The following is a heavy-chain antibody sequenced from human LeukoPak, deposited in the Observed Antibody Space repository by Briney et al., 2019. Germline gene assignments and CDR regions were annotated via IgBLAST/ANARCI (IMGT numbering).Heavy chain of an antibody. CDR1: GYTFTGYY. CDR2: INPNSGGT. J-gene: IGHJ4*02. V-gene: IGHV1-2*02. CDR3: ARGHPTGMGVDY. D-gene: IGHD3-10*01. Sequence: ASVKVSCKASGYTFTGYYMHWVRQAPGQGLEWMGWINPNSGGTNYAQKFRGRVTTTRDTSISTAYMELSRLRSDDTAVYYCARGHPTGMGVDYWGQGTLVTVSS.